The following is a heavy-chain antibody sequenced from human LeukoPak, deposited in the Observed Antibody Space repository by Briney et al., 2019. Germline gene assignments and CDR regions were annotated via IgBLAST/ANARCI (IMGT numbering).Heavy chain of an antibody. Sequence: PGGSLRLSCAASGFIFSSYWMHWVRQAPGKGLVWVTRMNSDGSATYYADSVQGRFTISRDNAKNTLYLQMNSLRAEDTAMYFCAKGPNYFDYWGQGTLVTASS. CDR1: GFIFSSYW. V-gene: IGHV3-74*01. CDR2: MNSDGSAT. CDR3: AKGPNYFDY. J-gene: IGHJ4*02.